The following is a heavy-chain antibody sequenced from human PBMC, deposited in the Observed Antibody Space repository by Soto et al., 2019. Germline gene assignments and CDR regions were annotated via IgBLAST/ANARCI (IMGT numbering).Heavy chain of an antibody. V-gene: IGHV3-49*03. CDR3: SRPSYYYDSSGFEPGAFDI. J-gene: IGHJ3*02. Sequence: GGALRLSCTGSGFTFGNNAMTWFRQAPGQGLEWVGFIRSKNYGRTTEYAASVQGRLTISRDDSKGIAYLEMNSLTTDDTAVYYCSRPSYYYDSSGFEPGAFDIWGQGTMVTVSS. CDR2: IRSKNYGRTT. D-gene: IGHD3-22*01. CDR1: GFTFGNNA.